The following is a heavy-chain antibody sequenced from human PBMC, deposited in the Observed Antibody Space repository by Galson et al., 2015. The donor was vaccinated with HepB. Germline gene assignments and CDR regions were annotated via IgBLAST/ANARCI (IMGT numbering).Heavy chain of an antibody. J-gene: IGHJ3*02. CDR1: GGSISSGGYY. V-gene: IGHV4-31*03. Sequence: TLSLTCTVSGGSISSGGYYWSWIRQHPGKGLEWIGYIYYSGSTYYNPSLKSRVTISVDTSKNQFSLKLSSVTAADAAVYYCARCYDSTDAGGAFDIWGQGTMVTVSS. D-gene: IGHD3-22*01. CDR3: ARCYDSTDAGGAFDI. CDR2: IYYSGST.